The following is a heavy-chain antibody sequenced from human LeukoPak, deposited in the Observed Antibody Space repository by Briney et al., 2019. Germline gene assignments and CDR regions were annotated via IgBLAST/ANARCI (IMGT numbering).Heavy chain of an antibody. D-gene: IGHD3-22*01. CDR2: IWYDGSNK. CDR1: GFTFSSYG. Sequence: PPGRSLRLSCAASGFTFSSYGMHWVRQAPGKGLEWVAVIWYDGSNKYYADSVKGRFTISRDNSKNTLYLQMNSLRAEDTAVYYCARDHSSGFHFDYWGQGTLVTVSS. V-gene: IGHV3-33*01. CDR3: ARDHSSGFHFDY. J-gene: IGHJ4*02.